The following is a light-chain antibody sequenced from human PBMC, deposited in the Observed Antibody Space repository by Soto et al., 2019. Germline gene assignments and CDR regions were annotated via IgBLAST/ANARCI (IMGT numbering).Light chain of an antibody. CDR3: NSYVGSNNVV. CDR2: EVS. Sequence: QSALTQPPSASGSPGQSVTISCTGTSSDVGGYNYVSWYQQHPGKAPKLMIYEVSKRPSGVPVRFSGSKSGNMASLTVSGLQAEEEADYCFNSYVGSNNVVFGGGTKLTVL. CDR1: SSDVGGYNY. V-gene: IGLV2-8*01. J-gene: IGLJ2*01.